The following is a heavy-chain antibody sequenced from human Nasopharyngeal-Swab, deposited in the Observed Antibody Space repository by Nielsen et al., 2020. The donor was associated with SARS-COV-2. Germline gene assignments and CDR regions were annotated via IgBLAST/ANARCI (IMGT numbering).Heavy chain of an antibody. D-gene: IGHD2-21*02. CDR1: CFTFRNYW. J-gene: IGHJ4*02. CDR2: LYTDGITA. CDR3: TRGCGGDCHGIDY. V-gene: IGHV3-74*01. Sequence: GESLNTSCAASCFTFRNYWIHWVRQAPGKGLVWVSRLYTDGITANYADSVKGRFTISRDNANKAVYLQMNSLRAEDTAVYYCTRGCGGDCHGIDYWGRGTLVTVSS.